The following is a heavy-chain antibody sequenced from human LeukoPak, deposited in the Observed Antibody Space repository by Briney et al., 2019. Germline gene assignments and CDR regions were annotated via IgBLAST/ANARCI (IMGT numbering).Heavy chain of an antibody. D-gene: IGHD3-22*01. CDR2: IHYTGST. J-gene: IGHJ3*02. CDR1: GGSINSYY. Sequence: PSETLSLTCTVSGGSINSYYWSWIRQPPGKGLECIGYIHYTGSTNYNPSLKSRVTISVDTSKNQFSLKLSSVTAADTAVYYCARYYYDSSGYRGADAFDIWGQGTMVTVSS. CDR3: ARYYYDSSGYRGADAFDI. V-gene: IGHV4-59*01.